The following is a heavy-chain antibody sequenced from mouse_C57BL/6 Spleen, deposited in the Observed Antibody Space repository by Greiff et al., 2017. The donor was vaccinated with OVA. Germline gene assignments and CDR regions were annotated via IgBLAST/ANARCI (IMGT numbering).Heavy chain of an antibody. J-gene: IGHJ2*01. CDR3: AREGYYGSSYNY. V-gene: IGHV1-69*01. CDR2: IDPSDSYT. CDR1: GYTFTSYW. Sequence: QVQLQQPGAELVMPGASVKLSCKASGYTFTSYWMHWVKQRPGQGLEWIGEIDPSDSYTNYNQKFKGKSTLTVDKSSSTAYMQLSSLTSEDSAVYYCAREGYYGSSYNYWGQGTTLTVSS. D-gene: IGHD1-1*01.